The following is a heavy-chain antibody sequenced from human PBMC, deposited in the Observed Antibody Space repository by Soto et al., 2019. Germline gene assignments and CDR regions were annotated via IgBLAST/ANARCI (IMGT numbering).Heavy chain of an antibody. V-gene: IGHV3-74*01. D-gene: IGHD7-27*01. CDR1: GFTFSSYW. Sequence: GGSLRLSCAASGFTFSSYWMHWVRQAPGKGLVWVSRINSDGSSTSYADSVKGRFTISRDNAKNTRYLQMNSMIDKYTAAYYGARDTNCAADYWGQGTMVTVSS. CDR3: ARDTNCAADY. J-gene: IGHJ4*03. CDR2: INSDGSST.